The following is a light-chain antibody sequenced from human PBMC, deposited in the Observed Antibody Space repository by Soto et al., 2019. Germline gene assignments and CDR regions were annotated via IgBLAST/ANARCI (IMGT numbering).Light chain of an antibody. V-gene: IGLV2-11*01. CDR3: CSYVGSYTYV. CDR2: DVS. Sequence: QSVLTQPRSVSGSPGQSVTISCTGTSSDVGAYNYVSWYQKHPGKAPKLMIYDVSKRPSGVPDRFSGSKSGNTASLTISGLQAEEEADYYCCSYVGSYTYVFGTGTKLTVL. J-gene: IGLJ1*01. CDR1: SSDVGAYNY.